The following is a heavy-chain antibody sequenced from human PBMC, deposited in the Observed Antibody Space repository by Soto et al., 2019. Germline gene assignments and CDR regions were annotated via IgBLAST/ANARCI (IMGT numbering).Heavy chain of an antibody. CDR1: GFTFSSYG. V-gene: IGHV3-30*18. CDR3: AKEWGWELHLAFDY. D-gene: IGHD1-26*01. J-gene: IGHJ4*02. Sequence: QVQLVESGGGVVQPGRSLRLSCAASGFTFSSYGMHWVRQAPGKGLEWVAVISYDGSNKYYADSVKGRFTISRDNSKKTLYLKMNSLRAEDTAVYFCAKEWGWELHLAFDYWGQGTLVTVSS. CDR2: ISYDGSNK.